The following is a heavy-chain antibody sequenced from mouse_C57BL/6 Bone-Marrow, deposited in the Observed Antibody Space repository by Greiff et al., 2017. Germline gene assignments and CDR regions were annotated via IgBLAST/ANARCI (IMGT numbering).Heavy chain of an antibody. CDR1: GFTFSSYA. V-gene: IGHV5-4*03. J-gene: IGHJ3*01. CDR3: ARGSNSWFAY. CDR2: ISDGGSYT. D-gene: IGHD2-5*01. Sequence: DVKLVESGGGLVKPGGSLKLSCAASGFTFSSYAMSWVRQTPEKRLEWVATISDGGSYTYYPDNVKGRFTISRDNAKNNLYLQMSHLKSEDTAMYYCARGSNSWFAYWGQGTLVTVSA.